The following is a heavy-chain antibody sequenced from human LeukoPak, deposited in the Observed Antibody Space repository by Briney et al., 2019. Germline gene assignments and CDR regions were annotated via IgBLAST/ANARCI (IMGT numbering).Heavy chain of an antibody. D-gene: IGHD3-10*01. CDR2: IYNSGST. CDR3: ARASPGAIYYYGVDV. V-gene: IGHV4-59*01. CDR1: DVSIRNSY. J-gene: IGHJ6*02. Sequence: SETLSLTCTVSDVSIRNSYWSWIRQSPGKGLEWIGCIYNSGSTRYNPSLKSRVTISEDTSKNQFSLRLSPVTAADTAVYYCARASPGAIYYYGVDVWGQGTTVTVSS.